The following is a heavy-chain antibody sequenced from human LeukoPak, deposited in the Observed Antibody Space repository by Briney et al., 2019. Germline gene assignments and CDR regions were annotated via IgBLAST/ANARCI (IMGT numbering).Heavy chain of an antibody. CDR2: IWYDGSNK. V-gene: IGHV3-33*01. J-gene: IGHJ4*02. CDR3: ARDSGSYYFDY. CDR1: GFIFSSYG. Sequence: GGSLRLSCAASGFIFSSYGMHWVRQAPGKGLEWVAVIWYDGSNKYYADSVKGRFTISRDNSKNTLYLQMNSLRAEDTAVYYCARDSGSYYFDYWGQGTLVTVSS. D-gene: IGHD1-26*01.